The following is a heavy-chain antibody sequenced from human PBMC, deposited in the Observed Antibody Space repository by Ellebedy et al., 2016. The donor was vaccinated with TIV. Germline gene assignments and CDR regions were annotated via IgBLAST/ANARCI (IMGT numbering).Heavy chain of an antibody. V-gene: IGHV3-23*01. CDR1: GFVFSDYS. CDR2: IGGSGVTT. J-gene: IGHJ6*02. CDR3: VKDYGDYVTYHYGMDV. Sequence: GESLKISCAASGFVFSDYSMSWIRQSPGKGLEWVSAIGGSGVTTLYADSVKGRFTISRDNSKNTLYLQMSSLRAEDTALFYCVKDYGDYVTYHYGMDVWGQGITVTVSS. D-gene: IGHD4-17*01.